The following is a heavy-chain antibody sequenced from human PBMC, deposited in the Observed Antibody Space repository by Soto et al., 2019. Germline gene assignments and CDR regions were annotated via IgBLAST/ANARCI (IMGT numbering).Heavy chain of an antibody. V-gene: IGHV3-15*01. CDR2: IKSKTDGGTT. Sequence: PGGSLRLSCAASGFTFSNAWMSCVRQAPGKGLEWVGRIKSKTDGGTTDYAAPVKGRFTISRDDSKNTLYLQMNSLKTEDTAVYYCTTSRYSGSYWVDYWGQGTLVTVSS. CDR1: GFTFSNAW. J-gene: IGHJ4*02. CDR3: TTSRYSGSYWVDY. D-gene: IGHD1-26*01.